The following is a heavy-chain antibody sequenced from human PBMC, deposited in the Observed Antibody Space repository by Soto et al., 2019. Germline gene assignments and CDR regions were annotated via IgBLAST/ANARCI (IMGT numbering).Heavy chain of an antibody. CDR3: ARGGLGASNDACDI. D-gene: IGHD7-27*01. CDR2: INPNSGGT. Sequence: ASVKVSCKASGYTFTGYYMHWVRQAPGQGLEWMGWINPNSGGTNYAQKFQGLVTMTRDTSISTAYMELSRLRSDDTAVYYCARGGLGASNDACDIWGQGTMVTVSS. J-gene: IGHJ3*02. V-gene: IGHV1-2*04. CDR1: GYTFTGYY.